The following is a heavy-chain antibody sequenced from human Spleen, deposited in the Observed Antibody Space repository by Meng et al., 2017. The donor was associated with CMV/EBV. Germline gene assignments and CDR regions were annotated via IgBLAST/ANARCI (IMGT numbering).Heavy chain of an antibody. CDR2: INPYSGQK. CDR1: YTFPGYY. CDR3: ARDARPIPGFIQPQYLQY. J-gene: IGHJ1*01. V-gene: IGHV1-2*02. Sequence: YTFPGYYIHWVRQAPGQGLEWMGWINPYSGQKQYAQKFQGRVTMTRDTSIDTAYMDLSRLRSDDTAVYYCARDARPIPGFIQPQYLQYWGQGTLVTVSS. D-gene: IGHD2-21*01.